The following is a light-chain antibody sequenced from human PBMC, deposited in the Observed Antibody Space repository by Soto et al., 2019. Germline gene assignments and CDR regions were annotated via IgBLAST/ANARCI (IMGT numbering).Light chain of an antibody. CDR1: TSDIGGYSY. J-gene: IGLJ3*02. CDR3: TSYTTSITWV. V-gene: IGLV2-14*01. CDR2: GVS. Sequence: QSALTQPASVSGSLGQSITISCTGTTSDIGGYSYVSWYQQHPGKVPKLMIYGVSNRPSGVSDRFSGSKSGNTASLTISGRQAEDEADYYCTSYTTSITWVFGVGTKLTVL.